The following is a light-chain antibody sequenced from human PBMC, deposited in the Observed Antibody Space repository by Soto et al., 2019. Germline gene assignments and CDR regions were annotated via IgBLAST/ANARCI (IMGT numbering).Light chain of an antibody. J-gene: IGLJ1*01. CDR3: SSYTRSSTPYV. CDR2: EVS. CDR1: SSDVGGYNY. V-gene: IGLV2-14*01. Sequence: QSALTQPASVSGSPGQSITISCTGTSSDVGGYNYVSWYQQHPGKAPKLMIYEVSNRPSGVSNRFSGSKSGNTASLTISGLQAEDEADYCCSSYTRSSTPYVFGTGTKVTVL.